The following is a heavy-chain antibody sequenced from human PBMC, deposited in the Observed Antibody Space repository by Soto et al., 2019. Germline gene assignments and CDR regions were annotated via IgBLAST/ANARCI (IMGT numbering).Heavy chain of an antibody. CDR2: ISPSSGNT. J-gene: IGHJ6*02. CDR1: GYIFVNYG. CDR3: AMVDNYVTPTPQDV. D-gene: IGHD3-16*01. Sequence: QVQLVQSGDEVRKPGSSVKVSCKASGYIFVNYGIAWVRQAPGQGLEWMGWISPSSGNTHYASKVQGRLTMTTDTSTITAYGDLESLTSDDTAVYYCAMVDNYVTPTPQDVGGQGTTVTVSS. V-gene: IGHV1-18*01.